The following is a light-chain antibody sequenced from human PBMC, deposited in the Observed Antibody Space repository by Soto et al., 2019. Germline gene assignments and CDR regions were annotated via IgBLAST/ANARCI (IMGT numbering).Light chain of an antibody. CDR3: QVWDSSTHVV. CDR1: KLGDKY. Sequence: SYELTQPPSVSVSPGQPASITCSGDKLGDKYACWYQQKPGQYPLLVIYQDSKRPSGTPERFSGSNSGNTATLTISGTQAMDEADYYCQVWDSSTHVVFGGGTKLTVL. V-gene: IGLV3-1*01. CDR2: QDS. J-gene: IGLJ2*01.